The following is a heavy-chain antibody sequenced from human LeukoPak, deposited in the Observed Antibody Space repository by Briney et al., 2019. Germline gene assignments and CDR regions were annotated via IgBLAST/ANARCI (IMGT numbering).Heavy chain of an antibody. Sequence: GGSLRLSCAASGFTLRNYAMSWVRQAPGKGLEWVSSIGAGDKYTYYADSVKGRFTISRDNSKNTLYLQMNSLRAEDTAVYYCARGEFAWIQGSYGMNVWGQGTTVTVSS. V-gene: IGHV3-23*01. CDR2: IGAGDKYT. J-gene: IGHJ6*02. D-gene: IGHD5-18*01. CDR3: ARGEFAWIQGSYGMNV. CDR1: GFTLRNYA.